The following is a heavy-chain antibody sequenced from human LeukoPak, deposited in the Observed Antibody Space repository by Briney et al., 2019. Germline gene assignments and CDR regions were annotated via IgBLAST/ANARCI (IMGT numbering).Heavy chain of an antibody. V-gene: IGHV4-34*01. CDR1: GXXFXGYX. CDR2: INHSGST. CDR3: ARGGYDFWSGYYTGIGFDY. D-gene: IGHD3-3*01. J-gene: IGHJ4*02. Sequence: SEXXSXTCAXXGXXFXGYXWXXXRQPPGKGLEWIGEINHSGSTNYNPSLKRRVTISVDTSKNQFSLKLSSVTAADTAVYYCARGGYDFWSGYYTGIGFDYWGQGTLVTVSS.